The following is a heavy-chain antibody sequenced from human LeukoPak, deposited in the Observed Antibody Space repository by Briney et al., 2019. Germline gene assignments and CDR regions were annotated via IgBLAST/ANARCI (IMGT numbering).Heavy chain of an antibody. D-gene: IGHD2-2*01. Sequence: GGSLRLSCAASGFTFSGNRMSWVRQAPGKGLEWVANIKLDGSEKYYVDSVKGRFTISRDNAKNSLYLQMNSLRAGDTAVYYCAREAYCSTGNCLYYFDYWGQGTLVTVSS. J-gene: IGHJ4*02. CDR1: GFTFSGNR. CDR3: AREAYCSTGNCLYYFDY. V-gene: IGHV3-7*01. CDR2: IKLDGSEK.